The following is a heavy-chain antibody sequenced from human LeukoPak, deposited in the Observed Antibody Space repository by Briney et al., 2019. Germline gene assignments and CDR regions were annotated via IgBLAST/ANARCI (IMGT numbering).Heavy chain of an antibody. CDR1: GFTFSNSD. CDR3: ARDTLGEGEDANYAVYYFDY. CDR2: VSWNGSRT. V-gene: IGHV3-35*02. Sequence: GGSLRLSCAASGFTFSNSDMNWVHQAPGKGLEWVSGVSWNGSRTHYADSVKGQFIISRDNSRSTLYLQTNSLRAEDTAVYYCARDTLGEGEDANYAVYYFDYWGQGTVVTVSS. J-gene: IGHJ4*02. D-gene: IGHD4/OR15-4a*01.